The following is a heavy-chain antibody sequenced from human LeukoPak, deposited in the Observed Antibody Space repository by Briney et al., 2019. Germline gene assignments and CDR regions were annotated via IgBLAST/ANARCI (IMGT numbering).Heavy chain of an antibody. CDR2: IYHSGST. Sequence: NPSETLSLTCAVSGDSINNNNYYWTWIRQPPGKGLEWIGYIYHSGSTYYNPSLKSRVTISVDRSKNQFSLKLSSVTAADTAVYYCASGHCSSTSCHYYFDYWGQGTLVTVSS. CDR3: ASGHCSSTSCHYYFDY. D-gene: IGHD2-2*01. J-gene: IGHJ4*02. CDR1: GDSINNNNYY. V-gene: IGHV4-30-2*01.